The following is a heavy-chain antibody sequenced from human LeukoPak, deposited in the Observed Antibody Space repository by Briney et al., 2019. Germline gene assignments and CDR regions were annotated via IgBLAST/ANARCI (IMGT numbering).Heavy chain of an antibody. V-gene: IGHV1-8*03. CDR1: GHTFTSYE. CDR2: MNPNSGST. Sequence: ASVKASCTASGHTFTSYEINWGRQAAGHRLECMGWMNPNSGSTRPAQKLQGRVTITRNPSISTAYMELSSLRSEHKAVYYCARGPTYYGSGTRRSWVDPWGQGTLVTVSS. D-gene: IGHD3-10*01. J-gene: IGHJ5*02. CDR3: ARGPTYYGSGTRRSWVDP.